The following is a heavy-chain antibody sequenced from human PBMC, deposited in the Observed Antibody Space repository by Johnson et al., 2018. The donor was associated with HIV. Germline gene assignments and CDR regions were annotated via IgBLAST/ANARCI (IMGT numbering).Heavy chain of an antibody. V-gene: IGHV3-13*01. CDR2: IGTAGDT. CDR3: VRQFRSVGAPDAFDI. Sequence: VQLVESGGGVVQPGRSLRLSCAASGFTFSSYDMHWVRQATGKGLEWVSAIGTAGDTYYPGSVKGRFTISRDNAKNSLYLQMNSLRAEDTAVYYCVRQFRSVGAPDAFDIWGQGTMVTVSS. J-gene: IGHJ3*02. CDR1: GFTFSSYD. D-gene: IGHD1-26*01.